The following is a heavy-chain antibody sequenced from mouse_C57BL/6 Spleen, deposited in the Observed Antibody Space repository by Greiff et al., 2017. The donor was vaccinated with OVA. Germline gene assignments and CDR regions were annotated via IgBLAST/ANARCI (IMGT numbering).Heavy chain of an antibody. Sequence: VQLQQSGAELVRPGASVTLSCKASGYTFTDYEMHWVKQTPVHGLEWIGAIDPETGGTAYNQKFKGKAILTADKSSSTAYMELRSLTSEDSAVYYCTRSDLGAYWGQGTLVTVSA. V-gene: IGHV1-15*01. CDR3: TRSDLGAY. CDR2: IDPETGGT. CDR1: GYTFTDYE. J-gene: IGHJ3*01.